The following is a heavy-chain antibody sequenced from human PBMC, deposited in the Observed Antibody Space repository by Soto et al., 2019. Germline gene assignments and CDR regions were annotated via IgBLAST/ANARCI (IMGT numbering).Heavy chain of an antibody. D-gene: IGHD6-19*01. Sequence: ESGGGVVQPGRSLRLSCAASGFTFSSYAMHWVRQAPGKGLEWVAVISYDGSNKYYADSVKGRFTISRDNSKNTLYLQMNSLRAEDTAVYYCARDPWMGIAVAGYFDYWGQGTLVTVSS. CDR1: GFTFSSYA. V-gene: IGHV3-30-3*01. CDR2: ISYDGSNK. CDR3: ARDPWMGIAVAGYFDY. J-gene: IGHJ4*02.